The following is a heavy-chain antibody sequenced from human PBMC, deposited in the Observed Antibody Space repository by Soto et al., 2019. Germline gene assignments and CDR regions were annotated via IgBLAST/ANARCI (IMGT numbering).Heavy chain of an antibody. V-gene: IGHV3-7*04. J-gene: IGHJ3*02. Sequence: GGSLRLSCAASGFTFSSYWMSWVRQAPGKGLEWVANIKQDGSEKYYVDSVKGRFTISRDNAKNSLYLQMNGLRVEDTAVYFCARAMGTDGWSNHPFDIWGQGTMVTVSS. D-gene: IGHD6-19*01. CDR2: IKQDGSEK. CDR3: ARAMGTDGWSNHPFDI. CDR1: GFTFSSYW.